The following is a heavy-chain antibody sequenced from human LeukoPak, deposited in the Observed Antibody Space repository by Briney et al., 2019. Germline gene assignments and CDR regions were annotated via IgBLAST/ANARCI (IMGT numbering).Heavy chain of an antibody. Sequence: SETLSLTCTVSGGSISSYYWSWIRQPPGKGLEWIGYIHYSGSTNYNPSLKSRVTISVDTSNNHFSLKLSSVTAADTAVYFCARHILGGFDPWGQGTLVTVSS. CDR2: IHYSGST. J-gene: IGHJ5*02. CDR1: GGSISSYY. V-gene: IGHV4-59*08. CDR3: ARHILGGFDP. D-gene: IGHD3-10*01.